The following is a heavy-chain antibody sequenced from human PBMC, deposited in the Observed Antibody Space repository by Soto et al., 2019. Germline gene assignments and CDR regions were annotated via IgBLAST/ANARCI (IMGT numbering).Heavy chain of an antibody. D-gene: IGHD1-26*01. V-gene: IGHV4-30-2*02. CDR1: GGSISSGGYS. J-gene: IGHJ4*02. Sequence: PSETLSLTCAVSGGSISSGGYSWSWIRQPPGKALEWIGYIYQSGSTSYNPSLKGRVTISVDTSKNQFSLKLSSVTAADTAVYYCARSLYSGSYLHFDYWGQGTLVTVSS. CDR2: IYQSGST. CDR3: ARSLYSGSYLHFDY.